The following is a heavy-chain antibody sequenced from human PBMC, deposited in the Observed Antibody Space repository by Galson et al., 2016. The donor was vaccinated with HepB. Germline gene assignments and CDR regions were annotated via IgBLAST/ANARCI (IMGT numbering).Heavy chain of an antibody. Sequence: SVKVSCKASGYTFTSYYMHWVRQAPGQGLEWMGIINPTGKSTSYAQKFQGRVTLTRDTSTSTVYVELSSLRSEDTAVYYCARGGWTAMVTDFDDWGQGTRVTVSS. CDR2: INPTGKST. D-gene: IGHD5-18*01. J-gene: IGHJ4*02. CDR3: ARGGWTAMVTDFDD. V-gene: IGHV1-46*01. CDR1: GYTFTSYY.